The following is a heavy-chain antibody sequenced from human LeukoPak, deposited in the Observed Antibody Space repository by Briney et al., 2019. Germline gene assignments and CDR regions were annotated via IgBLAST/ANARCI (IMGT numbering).Heavy chain of an antibody. CDR2: IKQDGSEK. D-gene: IGHD2-15*01. CDR1: GFTSSSFW. J-gene: IGHJ4*02. Sequence: PGGSLRLSCAVSGFTSSSFWISWVRQDPGKGLEWVANIKQDGSEKYYVDSVKGRFTISRDNAKNSLYLQMNSLRAEDTAVYYCARAPYCIGGSCRFDYWGQGTLVTVSS. V-gene: IGHV3-7*03. CDR3: ARAPYCIGGSCRFDY.